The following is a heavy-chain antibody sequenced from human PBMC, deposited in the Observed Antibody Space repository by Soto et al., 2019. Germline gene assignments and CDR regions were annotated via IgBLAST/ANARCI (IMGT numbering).Heavy chain of an antibody. CDR3: ARMGYCSSTSCHKPDDRDYYYGMDV. CDR1: GFTFSSYS. D-gene: IGHD2-2*02. CDR2: ISSSSSYI. J-gene: IGHJ6*02. V-gene: IGHV3-21*01. Sequence: EVQLVESGGGLVKPGGSLRLSCAASGFTFSSYSMNWVRQAPGKGLEWVSSISSSSSYIYYADSVKGRFTISRDNAKNSLYLQMNSLRAEDTAVYYCARMGYCSSTSCHKPDDRDYYYGMDVWGQGTTVTVSS.